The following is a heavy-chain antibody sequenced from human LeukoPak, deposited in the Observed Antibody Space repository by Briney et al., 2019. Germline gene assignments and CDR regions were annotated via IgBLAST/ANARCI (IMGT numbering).Heavy chain of an antibody. V-gene: IGHV3-48*01. CDR3: ARDAVGIVDY. J-gene: IGHJ4*02. CDR2: ISSSSSTI. CDR1: GFTFSSYS. Sequence: PGRSLRLSCAASGFTFSSYSMNWVRQAPGKGLEWVSYISSSSSTIYYADSVKGRFTISRDNAKNSLYLQMNSLRAEDTAVYYCARDAVGIVDYWGQGTLVTVSS. D-gene: IGHD2-21*01.